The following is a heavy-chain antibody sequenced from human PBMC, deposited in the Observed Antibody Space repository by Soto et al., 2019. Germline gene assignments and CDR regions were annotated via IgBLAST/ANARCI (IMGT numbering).Heavy chain of an antibody. CDR1: GGSFSGYY. Sequence: QVQLQQWGAGLLKPSETLSLTCAVYGGSFSGYYWSWIRQPPGKGLEWIGEINHSGSTNYNPSLKSRDTRSEXTSKNQFSLKLSSVTAADTAVYYCARVKAAAGLDYWGQGTLVTVSS. J-gene: IGHJ4*02. D-gene: IGHD6-13*01. CDR3: ARVKAAAGLDY. V-gene: IGHV4-34*01. CDR2: INHSGST.